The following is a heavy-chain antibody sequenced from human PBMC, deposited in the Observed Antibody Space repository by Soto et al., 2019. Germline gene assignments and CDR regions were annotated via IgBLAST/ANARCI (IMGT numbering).Heavy chain of an antibody. Sequence: GGSLRLSCAASGFTFSSYAMSWVRQAPGKGLEWVSAISGSGGSTYYADSVKGRFTISRDNSKNTLYLQMNSLRAEDTAVYYCAKDIGVVVVAATYTGAYFDYWGQGTLVTVSS. CDR3: AKDIGVVVVAATYTGAYFDY. D-gene: IGHD2-15*01. V-gene: IGHV3-23*01. CDR2: ISGSGGST. CDR1: GFTFSSYA. J-gene: IGHJ4*02.